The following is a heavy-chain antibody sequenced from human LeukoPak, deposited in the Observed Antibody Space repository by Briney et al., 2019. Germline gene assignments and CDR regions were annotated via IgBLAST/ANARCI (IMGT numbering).Heavy chain of an antibody. V-gene: IGHV5-51*01. J-gene: IGHJ4*02. CDR2: IYPGDSDT. CDR1: GYSFTNHY. Sequence: GESLKISCKGSGYSFTNHYIGWVRLMPGKGLEWMGIIYPGDSDTRYSPSIQGQVTISADKSISTAYLQWSSLKASDAAMYYCARRGYGSGNYYYPNWGQGTLVTVSS. CDR3: ARRGYGSGNYYYPN. D-gene: IGHD3-10*01.